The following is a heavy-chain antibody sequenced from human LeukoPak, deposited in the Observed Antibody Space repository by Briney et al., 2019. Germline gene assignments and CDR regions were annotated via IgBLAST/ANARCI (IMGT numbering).Heavy chain of an antibody. CDR3: AELGITMIGGV. CDR1: GFTVSSNY. J-gene: IGHJ6*04. V-gene: IGHV3-66*01. Sequence: GGSLRLSCAASGFTVSSNYMSWVREAPGKGLEWVSVIYSGGSTYYADSVKGRFTISRDNSKNTLYLQMNSLRAEDTAVYYCAELGITMIGGVWGKGTTVTISS. CDR2: IYSGGST. D-gene: IGHD3-10*02.